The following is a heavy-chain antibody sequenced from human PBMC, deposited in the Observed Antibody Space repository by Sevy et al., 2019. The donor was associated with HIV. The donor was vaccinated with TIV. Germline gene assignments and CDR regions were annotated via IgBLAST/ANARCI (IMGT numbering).Heavy chain of an antibody. V-gene: IGHV4-39*01. D-gene: IGHD6-19*01. CDR3: VRRLPHSLGWSFAY. CDR2: LYYGGST. J-gene: IGHJ4*02. Sequence: SETLSLTCTVSGGSISSSSYYWGWIRQPPGKGLEWIGPLYYGGSTFSNPSLKSRVTMSVDTSRNQFSLTLSFLTAADTAVYYCVRRLPHSLGWSFAYWGQGTLVTVSS. CDR1: GGSISSSSYY.